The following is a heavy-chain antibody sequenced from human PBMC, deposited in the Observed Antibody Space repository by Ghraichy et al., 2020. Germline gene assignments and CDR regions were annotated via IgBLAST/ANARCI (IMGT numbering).Heavy chain of an antibody. CDR2: ISDSGGST. Sequence: GGSLRLSCVGSGFTFTGYGLNWVRQSPGKGLEWVSGISDSGGSTYYADSVKGRFTITRDNSKNTLYLQMNSLRAEDTAIYYCLIKGSSATCSWFDPWGQGTLVTVS. V-gene: IGHV3-23*01. CDR3: LIKGSSATCSWFDP. CDR1: GFTFTGYG. J-gene: IGHJ5*02. D-gene: IGHD2-2*01.